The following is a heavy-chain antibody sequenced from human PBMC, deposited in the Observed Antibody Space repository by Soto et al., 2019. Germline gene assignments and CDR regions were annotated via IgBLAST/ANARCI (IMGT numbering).Heavy chain of an antibody. CDR3: AGDVAYLRAPTALSAGMDV. CDR1: GYTFTGYY. CDR2: INPGSGDT. V-gene: IGHV1-2*02. Sequence: ASVKVSCKASGYTFTGYYLHWVRQAPGQGLEWMGWINPGSGDTNYAQNFQDRVTMIRDTSISTAYLELSRLRSDDTAVYYCAGDVAYLRAPTALSAGMDVWGQGTTVTVSS. D-gene: IGHD2-2*01. J-gene: IGHJ6*02.